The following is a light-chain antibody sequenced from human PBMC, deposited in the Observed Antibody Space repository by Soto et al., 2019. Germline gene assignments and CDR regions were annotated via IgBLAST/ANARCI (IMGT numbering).Light chain of an antibody. Sequence: QSALTQPASVSGSPGQSITISCTGTSSDIGSYDLVSWYQQHPGTAPKLIIYEVTKRPSGVSTRFSGSKSGNTASLTISGLQAVDEADYYCCSFADFTYVFGTGTKLTVI. V-gene: IGLV2-23*02. CDR1: SSDIGSYDL. CDR3: CSFADFTYV. CDR2: EVT. J-gene: IGLJ1*01.